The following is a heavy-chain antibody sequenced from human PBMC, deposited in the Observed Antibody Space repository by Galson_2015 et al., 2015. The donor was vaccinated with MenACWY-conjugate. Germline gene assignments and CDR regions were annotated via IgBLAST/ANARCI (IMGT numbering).Heavy chain of an antibody. CDR1: GFTFSTYW. D-gene: IGHD6-19*01. CDR3: ANNLRNVAGLDL. V-gene: IGHV3-7*01. J-gene: IGHJ2*01. CDR2: IKEDGSDK. Sequence: SLRLSCAASGFTFSTYWMSWVRQAPGKGLEWVANIKEDGSDKYYVDSMRGRFTISRDNAKNSLYLQMNSLRAEDTSLYFCANNLRNVAGLDLWGRGTLVTVSS.